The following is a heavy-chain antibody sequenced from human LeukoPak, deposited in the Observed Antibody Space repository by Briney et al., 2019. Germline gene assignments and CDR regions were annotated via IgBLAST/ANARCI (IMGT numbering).Heavy chain of an antibody. D-gene: IGHD5-12*01. J-gene: IGHJ4*02. CDR3: ARGVRFYNGYDFDY. V-gene: IGHV1-2*02. Sequence: ASVKVSCKASGYTFTGYYMHWVRQAPGQGLEWMGWIIPNNGGTKYAQKFQGRVTMTRDTSISTAYLELSRLGSDDTAVYYCARGVRFYNGYDFDYWGQGTLVTVSS. CDR1: GYTFTGYY. CDR2: IIPNNGGT.